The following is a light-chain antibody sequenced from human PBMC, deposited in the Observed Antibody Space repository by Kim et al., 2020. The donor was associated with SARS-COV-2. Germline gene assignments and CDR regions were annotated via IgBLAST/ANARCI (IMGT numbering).Light chain of an antibody. CDR1: SFNIGSNA. CDR2: YDD. V-gene: IGLV1-36*01. J-gene: IGLJ2*01. CDR3: GTWDDSLTGPV. Sequence: RQKVTISCSGSSFNIGSNAVNWYQQFPGKAPRLLISYDDQLSSGVSDRFSASKSVTSASLAISGLQSEDEADYYCGTWDDSLTGPVFGGGTQLTVL.